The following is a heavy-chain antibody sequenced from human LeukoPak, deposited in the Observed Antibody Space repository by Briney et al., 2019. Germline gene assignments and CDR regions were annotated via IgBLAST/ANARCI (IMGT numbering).Heavy chain of an antibody. V-gene: IGHV3-74*01. CDR1: GFAFSAYW. CDR3: VRDLIFVWTPGDDFDF. J-gene: IGHJ4*02. D-gene: IGHD3-3*01. CDR2: INEDATTI. Sequence: PGGSLRLSCAASGFAFSAYWMHWVRQTPGKGLEWVARINEDATTITYADSVKGRFIISRDNSKKSLYLQMNNVRAEDTAVYYCVRDLIFVWTPGDDFDFWGQGTLVIVSS.